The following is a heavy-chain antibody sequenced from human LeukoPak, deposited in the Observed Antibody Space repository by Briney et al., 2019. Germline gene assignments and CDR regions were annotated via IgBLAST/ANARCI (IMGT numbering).Heavy chain of an antibody. Sequence: SETLSLTCTVSGSSITSFYWSWIRQPAGKGLEWIGRIYTSGSTNYNPSLKSRVTISVDTSKNQFSLKLSSVTAADTAVYYCAREGNIVVVTDAFDIWGQGTMVTVSS. J-gene: IGHJ3*02. V-gene: IGHV4-4*07. D-gene: IGHD2-21*02. CDR1: GSSITSFY. CDR2: IYTSGST. CDR3: AREGNIVVVTDAFDI.